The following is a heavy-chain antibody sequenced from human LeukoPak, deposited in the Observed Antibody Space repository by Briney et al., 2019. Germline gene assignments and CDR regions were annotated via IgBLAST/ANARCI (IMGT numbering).Heavy chain of an antibody. CDR1: GFTFSSYA. D-gene: IGHD2-15*01. Sequence: GGSLRLSCAASGFTFSSYAMHWVRQAPGKGLEWVAVISYDGSNKYYADSVKGRFTISRDNSKNTLYLQMNSLRAEDTAVYYCARDQEQPYCSGGSCYDYGMDVWGQGTTVTVSS. J-gene: IGHJ6*02. CDR3: ARDQEQPYCSGGSCYDYGMDV. V-gene: IGHV3-30*04. CDR2: ISYDGSNK.